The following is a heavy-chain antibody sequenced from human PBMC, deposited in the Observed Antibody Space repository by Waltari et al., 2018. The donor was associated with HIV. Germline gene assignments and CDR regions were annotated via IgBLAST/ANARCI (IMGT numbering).Heavy chain of an antibody. J-gene: IGHJ4*02. V-gene: IGHV4-38-2*01. CDR2: IHHGESP. Sequence: QVQLHESGPGLVKPSETLSLTCDVSGFSISSGYYWGWIRQSPGKGLEWIGNIHHGESPNSNPSLRGRVTISLDTSKNQFSLKVNSVTAADTAIFYCARGVAGVLWYLDYWGQGTLVTVSS. CDR3: ARGVAGVLWYLDY. CDR1: GFSISSGYY. D-gene: IGHD6-19*01.